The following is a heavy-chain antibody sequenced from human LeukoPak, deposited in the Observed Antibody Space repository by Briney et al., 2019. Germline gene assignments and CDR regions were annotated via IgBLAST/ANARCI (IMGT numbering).Heavy chain of an antibody. CDR3: ARDPTYYSGSYY. V-gene: IGHV1-69*04. J-gene: IGHJ4*02. Sequence: SVKVSCKASGGTFSSYAISWVRQAPGQGLEWMGRIVPILGIANYAQKFQGRVTITADKSTSTAYMELSSLRSEDTAVYYCARDPTYYSGSYYWGQGTLVTVSS. CDR2: IVPILGIA. D-gene: IGHD1-26*01. CDR1: GGTFSSYA.